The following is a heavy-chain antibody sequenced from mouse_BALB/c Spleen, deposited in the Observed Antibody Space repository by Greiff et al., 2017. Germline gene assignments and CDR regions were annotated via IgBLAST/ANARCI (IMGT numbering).Heavy chain of an antibody. J-gene: IGHJ2*01. D-gene: IGHD4-1*01. CDR1: GFSLTSYG. V-gene: IGHV2-2*02. CDR3: ARKNWDGAFDY. Sequence: VQLQQSGPGLVKPSQSLSITCTVSGFSLTSYGVNWVRQSPGKGLEWLGVIWSGGSTDYNAAFISRLSISKDNSKSQVFFKMNSLQANDTAIYYCARKNWDGAFDYWGQGTTLTVSS. CDR2: IWSGGST.